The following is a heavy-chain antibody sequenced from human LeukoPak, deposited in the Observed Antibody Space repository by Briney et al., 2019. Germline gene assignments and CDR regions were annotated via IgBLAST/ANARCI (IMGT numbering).Heavy chain of an antibody. CDR3: ASRYDFWGPGGYQH. V-gene: IGHV4-39*01. D-gene: IGHD3-3*01. CDR1: GGSISSSSYY. CDR2: IYYSGST. Sequence: SETLSLTCTVSGGSISSSSYYWGWIRQPPGKGLEWIGSIYYSGSTYYNPSLKSRVTISVDTSKNQFSLKLSSVTAADTAVYYCASRYDFWGPGGYQHWGQGTLVTVSS. J-gene: IGHJ1*01.